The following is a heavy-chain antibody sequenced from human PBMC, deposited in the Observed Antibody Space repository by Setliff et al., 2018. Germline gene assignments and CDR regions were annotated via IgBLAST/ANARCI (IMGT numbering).Heavy chain of an antibody. D-gene: IGHD3-22*01. CDR1: GYRFTTYW. CDR2: VFSGDSDT. J-gene: IGHJ6*03. Sequence: GESLKISCKGSGYRFTTYWIGWVRQMPGKGLEWMGIVFSGDSDTRYSPSFQGQVTISRDNANHSLYLQMNSLRAEDTAVYYCARLALTGYDSSGYYYALDYYYYMDVWGKGTTVTVSS. V-gene: IGHV5-51*01. CDR3: ARLALTGYDSSGYYYALDYYYYMDV.